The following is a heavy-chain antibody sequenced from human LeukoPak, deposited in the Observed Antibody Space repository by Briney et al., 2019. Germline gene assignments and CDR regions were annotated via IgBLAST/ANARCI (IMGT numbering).Heavy chain of an antibody. V-gene: IGHV3-48*01. D-gene: IGHD6-19*01. J-gene: IGHJ4*02. Sequence: PGGSLRLSRAASGFTFSTYSMNWVRQAPGKGLEWVSYISSSSVTIYYADSVKGRFTISRDNAKNSLYLQMNSLRAGDTAVYYCARGGLSSAASFDYWGQGTLVTVSS. CDR3: ARGGLSSAASFDY. CDR2: ISSSSVTI. CDR1: GFTFSTYS.